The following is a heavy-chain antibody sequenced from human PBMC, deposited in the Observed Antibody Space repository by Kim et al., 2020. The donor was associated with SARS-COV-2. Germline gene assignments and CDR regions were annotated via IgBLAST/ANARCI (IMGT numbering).Heavy chain of an antibody. V-gene: IGHV4-4*02. J-gene: IGHJ4*02. D-gene: IGHD2-21*02. Sequence: SETLSLTCAVSGDSIIGRYWWSWVRQPPGKGLEKVGEIYHSGNTNYIPSLKSRITISVGKSKNQFSLKMISVTAADTAVYYCGRGGDLDSWGPGTLVTVSS. CDR1: GDSIIGRYW. CDR2: IYHSGNT. CDR3: GRGGDLDS.